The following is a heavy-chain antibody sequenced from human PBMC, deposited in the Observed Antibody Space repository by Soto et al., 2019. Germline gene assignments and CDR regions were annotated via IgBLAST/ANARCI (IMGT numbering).Heavy chain of an antibody. D-gene: IGHD3-10*01. V-gene: IGHV1-46*03. J-gene: IGHJ4*02. CDR3: SRVDPGETSPFDH. Sequence: QVQLVQSGAEVKKPGASVKVSCKASGYIFTSYYIHWVRQAPGQVLEWMGWINPFDGSRMFAQSFQRRVTMTRDTSTSTVYMEVSSLRSEDTAVYYCSRVDPGETSPFDHWGQGTLVTVSS. CDR1: GYIFTSYY. CDR2: INPFDGSR.